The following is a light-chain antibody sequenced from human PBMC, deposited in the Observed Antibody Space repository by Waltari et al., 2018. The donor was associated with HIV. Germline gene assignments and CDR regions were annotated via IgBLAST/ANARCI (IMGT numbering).Light chain of an antibody. CDR2: DVS. J-gene: IGLJ2*01. CDR1: SSDSGGFKS. CDR3: GSSMTNVNMDV. V-gene: IGLV2-14*03. Sequence: QSALTQPASVSGSPGQSITISCTGNSSDSGGFKSVSWYQQSPGKAPKLIIYDVSYRPSGVSNRFSGSKSGNTASLTISGLQAEDEADYYCGSSMTNVNMDVFGGGTKLTVL.